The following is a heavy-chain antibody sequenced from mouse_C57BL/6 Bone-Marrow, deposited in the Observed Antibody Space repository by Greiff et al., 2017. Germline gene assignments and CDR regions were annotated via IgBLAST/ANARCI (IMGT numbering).Heavy chain of an antibody. CDR3: ARGSLH. J-gene: IGHJ3*01. Sequence: QVQLQQSGAELVRPGTSVKVSCKASGYAFTNYLIEWVKQRTGQGLEWIGVINPGRGGTNYNEKFKGKATLTADKSSSTAYMQLSSLTSEDSAVYFCARGSLHWGQGTRVTVSA. CDR2: INPGRGGT. V-gene: IGHV1-54*01. D-gene: IGHD6-1*01. CDR1: GYAFTNYL.